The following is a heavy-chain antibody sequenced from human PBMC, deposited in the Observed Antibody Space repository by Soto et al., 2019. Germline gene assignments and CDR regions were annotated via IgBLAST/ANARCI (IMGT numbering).Heavy chain of an antibody. CDR2: ISSTTNYI. Sequence: EVQLVESGGGLVKPGGSLRLSCAASGFTFTRYSMNWVRQAPGKGLEWVSSISSTTNYIYYGDSMKGPFTLSRDNAKNSLYLEINSLRAEDTAVYYGARESEDLTSNFDYWGQGTLVTVSS. CDR1: GFTFTRYS. CDR3: ARESEDLTSNFDY. V-gene: IGHV3-21*06. J-gene: IGHJ4*02.